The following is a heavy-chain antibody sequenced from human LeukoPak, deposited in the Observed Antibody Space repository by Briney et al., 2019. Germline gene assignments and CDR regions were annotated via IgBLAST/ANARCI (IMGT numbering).Heavy chain of an antibody. D-gene: IGHD1-26*01. CDR3: AKGGKWDVTPFDY. CDR1: GFIFSSYS. J-gene: IGHJ4*02. Sequence: PGGSLRLSCAASGFIFSSYSMNWVRQAPGKGLEWVSYISSSGGTIYYADSVKGRFTISRDNSKNTLYLQVNSLRAEDTAVYYCAKGGKWDVTPFDYWGQGTLVTVSS. V-gene: IGHV3-48*01. CDR2: ISSSGGTI.